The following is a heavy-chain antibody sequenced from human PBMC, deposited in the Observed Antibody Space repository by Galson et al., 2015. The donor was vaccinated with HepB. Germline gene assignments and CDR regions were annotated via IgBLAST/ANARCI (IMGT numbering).Heavy chain of an antibody. CDR2: MNPNSGKT. Sequence: SVKVSCKASGYSFTSYDLNWVRQATGQGLEWMGWMNPNSGKTGYAQKFQGRVTMTRDTSISTAYMELSSLRSEDTAIYYCARAPAGCLSGYWVRGTQVTVSS. J-gene: IGHJ4*02. D-gene: IGHD2-2*01. CDR1: GYSFTSYD. V-gene: IGHV1-8*02. CDR3: ARAPAGCLSGY.